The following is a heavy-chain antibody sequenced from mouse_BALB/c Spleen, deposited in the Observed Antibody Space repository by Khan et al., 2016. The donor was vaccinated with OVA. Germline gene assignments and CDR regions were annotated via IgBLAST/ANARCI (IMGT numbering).Heavy chain of an antibody. Sequence: QVQLQQSGAELARPGASVKMSCKASGYTFTSNTMHWVKQRPGQGLEWIGYINPNSGYTNYNQNFKDKATLTADKSSSTAYMQLSSRTSEDSAVYYCARRTSVYTMDYWGQGTSVTVSS. CDR3: ARRTSVYTMDY. J-gene: IGHJ4*01. V-gene: IGHV1-4*01. CDR2: INPNSGYT. D-gene: IGHD1-1*01. CDR1: GYTFTSNT.